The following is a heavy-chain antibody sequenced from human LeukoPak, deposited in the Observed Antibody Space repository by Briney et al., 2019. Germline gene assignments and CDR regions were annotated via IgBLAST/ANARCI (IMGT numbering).Heavy chain of an antibody. J-gene: IGHJ4*02. CDR2: IKQDGSEK. D-gene: IGHD3-22*01. CDR1: GFTFSSYW. V-gene: IGHV3-7*01. CDR3: ARDPDYYYDSSSYSYYFDY. Sequence: GGSLRLSCAASGFTFSSYWMSWVRQAPGKGLEWVANIKQDGSEKYYVDSVKGRFTISRDNAKNSLYLQMNSLRAEDTAVYYCARDPDYYYDSSSYSYYFDYWGQGTLVTVSS.